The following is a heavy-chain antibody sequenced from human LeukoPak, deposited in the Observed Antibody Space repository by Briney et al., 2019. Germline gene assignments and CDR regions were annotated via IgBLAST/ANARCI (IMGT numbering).Heavy chain of an antibody. J-gene: IGHJ4*02. V-gene: IGHV4-34*01. Sequence: SETLSLTCAVYGGSFSGYYWSWIRQPPGKGLEWIGEINHSGSTNYNPSLKSRVTISVDTSKNQFSLKLSSVTAADTAVYYCARQTGAGLFILPGGQGTLVTVSS. CDR1: GGSFSGYY. D-gene: IGHD3-3*01. CDR3: ARQTGAGLFILP. CDR2: INHSGST.